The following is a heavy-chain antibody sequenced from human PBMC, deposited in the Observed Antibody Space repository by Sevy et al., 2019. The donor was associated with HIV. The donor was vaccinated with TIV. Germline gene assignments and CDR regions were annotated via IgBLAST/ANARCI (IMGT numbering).Heavy chain of an antibody. CDR1: GYSFTSYW. CDR2: IYPGDSDT. D-gene: IGHD2-2*01. Sequence: GESLKISCKGSGYSFTSYWIGWVRQMPGKGLEWMGIIYPGDSDTRYSPSFQGQVTISADKSISTAYLQWSSLKASDTAMYYCARLGVGYCSSTSCYEGMYFDYWGQGTLVTVSS. V-gene: IGHV5-51*01. CDR3: ARLGVGYCSSTSCYEGMYFDY. J-gene: IGHJ4*02.